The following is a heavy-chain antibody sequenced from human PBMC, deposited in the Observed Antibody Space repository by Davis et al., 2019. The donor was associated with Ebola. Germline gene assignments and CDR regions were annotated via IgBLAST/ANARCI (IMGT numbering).Heavy chain of an antibody. CDR3: ARVITTVTDRYYYYGMDV. CDR2: ISGSGDYI. CDR1: GFMFSFHR. V-gene: IGHV3-21*01. J-gene: IGHJ6*02. Sequence: GESLKISCAASGFMFSFHRMNWVRQAPGKGLEWVSSISGSGDYIYYADSVKGRFTISRDNAKNSLHLQMNSLRDEDTAVYYCARVITTVTDRYYYYGMDVWGQGTTVTVSS. D-gene: IGHD4-17*01.